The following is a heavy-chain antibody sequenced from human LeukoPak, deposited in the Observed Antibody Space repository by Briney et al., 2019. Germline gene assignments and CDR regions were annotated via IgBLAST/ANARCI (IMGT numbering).Heavy chain of an antibody. CDR1: GYTFSNFV. CDR2: ISAYNGNT. CDR3: AREYDFWSGYLGGDTYYFDY. D-gene: IGHD3-3*01. V-gene: IGHV1-18*01. J-gene: IGHJ4*02. Sequence: ASVKVSCKASGYTFSNFVINWVRQAPGQGLEWMGWISAYNGNTNYAQRLQGRVTMTTDTSTSTAYMELRSLRSDDTAVYYCAREYDFWSGYLGGDTYYFDYWGQGALVTVSS.